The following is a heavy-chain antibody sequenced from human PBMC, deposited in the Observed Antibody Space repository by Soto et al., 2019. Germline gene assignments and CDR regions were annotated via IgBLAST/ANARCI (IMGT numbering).Heavy chain of an antibody. D-gene: IGHD3-22*01. J-gene: IGHJ6*02. Sequence: SQTLSLTCAISGDSVSSNSAAWNWIRQSPSRGLEWLGRTYYRSKWYNDYAVSVKSRITINPDTSKNQFSLQLNSVTPEDTAAYYCARDPYDSSGYYFPDYYYYGMDVWGQGTTVTVSS. CDR1: GDSVSSNSAA. CDR2: TYYRSKWYN. CDR3: ARDPYDSSGYYFPDYYYYGMDV. V-gene: IGHV6-1*01.